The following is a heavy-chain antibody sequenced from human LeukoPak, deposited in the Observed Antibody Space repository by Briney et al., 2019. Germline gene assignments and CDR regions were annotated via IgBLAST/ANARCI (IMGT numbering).Heavy chain of an antibody. V-gene: IGHV3-30*19. Sequence: GRSLRLSCAASGFTFSSYGMHWVRQAPGKGLEWVGVIWYDGSNKYYADSVKGRFTISRDNSKNTLYLQMNSLRAEDTAVYYCAREGEVSTGDAFDIWGQGTMVTVSS. D-gene: IGHD3-16*02. CDR3: AREGEVSTGDAFDI. CDR2: IWYDGSNK. CDR1: GFTFSSYG. J-gene: IGHJ3*02.